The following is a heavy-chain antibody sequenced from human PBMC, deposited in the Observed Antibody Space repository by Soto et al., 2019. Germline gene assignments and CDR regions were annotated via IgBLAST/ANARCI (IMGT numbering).Heavy chain of an antibody. CDR2: ISGSGGST. CDR1: GFTFDDYA. Sequence: QPGGSLRLSCAASGFTFDDYAMHWVRQAPGKGLEWVSGISGSGGSTYYADSVKGRFTISRDNSKNTLYLQMNSLRAEDTALYYCAKVPVGATGRFDYWGQGTLVTVSS. D-gene: IGHD1-26*01. CDR3: AKVPVGATGRFDY. V-gene: IGHV3-23*01. J-gene: IGHJ4*02.